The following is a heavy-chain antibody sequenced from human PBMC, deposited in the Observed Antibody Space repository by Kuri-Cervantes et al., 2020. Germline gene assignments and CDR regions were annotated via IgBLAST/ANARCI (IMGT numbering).Heavy chain of an antibody. CDR3: ARDDMVTPQAAAFDI. D-gene: IGHD5-18*01. V-gene: IGHV1-69*13. Sequence: SVKVSCKASGGTFSSYAISWVRQAPGQGLEWMRGIIPIFGTANYAQKFQGRVTITADESTSTAYMELSSLRSEDTAVYYCARDDMVTPQAAAFDIWGQGTMVTVSS. J-gene: IGHJ3*02. CDR2: IIPIFGTA. CDR1: GGTFSSYA.